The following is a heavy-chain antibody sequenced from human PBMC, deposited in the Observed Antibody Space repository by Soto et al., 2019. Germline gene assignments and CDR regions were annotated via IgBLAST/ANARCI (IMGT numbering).Heavy chain of an antibody. V-gene: IGHV3-23*01. Sequence: EVHVLESGGGLVQPGGSLRLSCAASGFPFSISTLTWVRQAPGRGLEFVSAIRGGGITYYADSVKGRFTLSRDNSKNTVWLQMSSLRAEDTAMYYCAKLYSTPNPSDCWGQGTLVTVSS. J-gene: IGHJ4*02. CDR2: IRGGGIT. CDR3: AKLYSTPNPSDC. CDR1: GFPFSIST. D-gene: IGHD6-13*01.